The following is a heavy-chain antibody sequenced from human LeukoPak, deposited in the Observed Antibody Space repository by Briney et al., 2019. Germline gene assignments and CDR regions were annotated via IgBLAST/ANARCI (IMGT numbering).Heavy chain of an antibody. CDR3: TRDRGTRALDC. J-gene: IGHJ4*02. CDR2: ISYDGTNK. D-gene: IGHD1-14*01. V-gene: IGHV3-33*01. Sequence: GRSLRLSCAASGFTFSSYGIHWVRQAPAKGLEWVALISYDGTNKYYADSVKGRFTISRDNSKNTLSLQMNSLRAEDTAVYYCTRDRGTRALDCWGQGTLVTVSS. CDR1: GFTFSSYG.